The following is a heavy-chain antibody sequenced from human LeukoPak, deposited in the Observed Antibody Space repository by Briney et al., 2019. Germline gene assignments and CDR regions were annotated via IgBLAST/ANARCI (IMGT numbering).Heavy chain of an antibody. D-gene: IGHD3-9*01. Sequence: SETLSLTCTVSGGSISSSSYYWTWIRQPAGKGLEWIGRIYTSGSTNYKPSLKSRVTISVDASKNQFSLKLGSVTAADTAVYYCAREESDWSSLGYYYHYMDVWGKGTTVTISS. CDR3: AREESDWSSLGYYYHYMDV. V-gene: IGHV4-61*02. CDR1: GGSISSSSYY. J-gene: IGHJ6*03. CDR2: IYTSGST.